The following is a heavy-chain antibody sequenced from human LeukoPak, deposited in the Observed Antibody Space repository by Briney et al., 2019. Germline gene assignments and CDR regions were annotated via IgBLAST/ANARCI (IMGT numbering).Heavy chain of an antibody. V-gene: IGHV3-48*01. D-gene: IGHD1-1*01. J-gene: IGHJ4*02. Sequence: GGSLRLSCAASGFTFSSYSMNWVRQAPGKGLEWVSYISSSSSTIYYADSVKGRFTISRDNAKNSLYLQMNSLRAEDTAVYYCAKVGDWNDAYYFDYWGQGTLVTVSS. CDR3: AKVGDWNDAYYFDY. CDR2: ISSSSSTI. CDR1: GFTFSSYS.